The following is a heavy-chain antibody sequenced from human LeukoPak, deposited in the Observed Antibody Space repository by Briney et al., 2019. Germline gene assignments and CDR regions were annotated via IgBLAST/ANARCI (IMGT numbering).Heavy chain of an antibody. V-gene: IGHV5-51*01. J-gene: IGHJ5*02. CDR1: GYSFTSYW. D-gene: IGHD2-2*01. CDR2: IYPGDSDT. Sequence: GESLKISCKGSGYSFTSYWIGWVRQMPGKGLEWMGIIYPGDSDTRYSPSFQGQVTISADKSISTAYLQWSSLKASDTAMYHCARARECQLLSAEFDPWGQGTLVTVSS. CDR3: ARARECQLLSAEFDP.